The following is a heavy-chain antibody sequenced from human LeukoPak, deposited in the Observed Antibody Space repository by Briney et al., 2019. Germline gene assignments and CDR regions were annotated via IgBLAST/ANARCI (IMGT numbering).Heavy chain of an antibody. V-gene: IGHV3-11*01. Sequence: PGGSLRLSCAASGFTFSDYYMSWILQAPGKGLEWVSYISSSGSTIYYADSVKGRFTISRDNAKNSLYLQMNSLRAEDTAVYYCARSRITIFGVYDYWGQGTLVTVSS. CDR3: ARSRITIFGVYDY. CDR1: GFTFSDYY. CDR2: ISSSGSTI. D-gene: IGHD3-3*01. J-gene: IGHJ4*02.